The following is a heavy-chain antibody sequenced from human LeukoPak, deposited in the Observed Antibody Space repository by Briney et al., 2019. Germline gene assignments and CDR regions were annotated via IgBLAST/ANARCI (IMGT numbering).Heavy chain of an antibody. D-gene: IGHD5-18*01. J-gene: IGHJ2*01. CDR1: GGSFSGYY. Sequence: PSETLSLTCAVYGGSFSGYYWSWIRQPPGKGLEWIGEINHSGSTNYNPSLKSRVTISVDTSKNQFSLKLSSVTAADTAVYYCEGVALRGYGYGYWYFDLWGRGTLVTVSS. CDR2: INHSGST. CDR3: EGVALRGYGYGYWYFDL. V-gene: IGHV4-34*01.